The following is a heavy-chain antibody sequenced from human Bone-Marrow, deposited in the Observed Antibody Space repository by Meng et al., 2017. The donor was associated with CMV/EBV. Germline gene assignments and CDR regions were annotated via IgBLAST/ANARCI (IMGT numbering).Heavy chain of an antibody. V-gene: IGHV3-30*02. J-gene: IGHJ6*02. CDR2: IRYDGSNK. D-gene: IGHD3-10*01. CDR3: AKDLGPGRPPPGDYYYGMDV. Sequence: GESLKISCAGSGFTFSSYGMHWVRQAPGKGLEWVAFIRYDGSNKYYADSVKGRFTISRDNSKNTLYLQMNSLRAEDTAVYYCAKDLGPGRPPPGDYYYGMDVWGQGTTVTVSS. CDR1: GFTFSSYG.